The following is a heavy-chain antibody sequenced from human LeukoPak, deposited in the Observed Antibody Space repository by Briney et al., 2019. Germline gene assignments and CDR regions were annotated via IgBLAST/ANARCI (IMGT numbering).Heavy chain of an antibody. V-gene: IGHV3-30-3*01. CDR2: ISYDGSNK. D-gene: IGHD3-10*01. J-gene: IGHJ4*02. Sequence: GGSLRLSGAASGFTFSSYAMHWVRQAPGKGLEWVAVISYDGSNKYYADSVKGRFLISRDSSMDTLYLQMNSLRPEDTAVYYCATDSYYYGSGTSYNYFDHWGQGTLVTVSS. CDR3: ATDSYYYGSGTSYNYFDH. CDR1: GFTFSSYA.